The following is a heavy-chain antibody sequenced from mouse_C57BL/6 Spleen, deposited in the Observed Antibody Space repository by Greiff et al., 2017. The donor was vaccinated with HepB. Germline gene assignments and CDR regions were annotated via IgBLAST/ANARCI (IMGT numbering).Heavy chain of an antibody. CDR2: IYPGDGDT. J-gene: IGHJ4*01. D-gene: IGHD2-4*01. V-gene: IGHV1-82*01. Sequence: QVQLQQSGPELVKPGASVKISCKASGYAFSSSWMNWVKQRPGKGLEWIGRIYPGDGDTNYNGKFKGKATLTADKSSSTAYMQLSSLTSEDSAVYFCARGEIYYDYGRANDYWGQGTSVTVSS. CDR3: ARGEIYYDYGRANDY. CDR1: GYAFSSSW.